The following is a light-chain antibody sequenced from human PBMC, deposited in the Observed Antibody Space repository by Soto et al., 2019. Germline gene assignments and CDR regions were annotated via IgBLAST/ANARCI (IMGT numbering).Light chain of an antibody. CDR2: GVS. Sequence: QSVLTQPASVSGSPGQSITISCTGTNSDIGAYNFVSWYQHHPGKAPKLIIFGVSDRPSGVSDRFSGSKSGNTASLTISGLQAEDEADYYCSSYISSITPYVFGTGTKVTVL. CDR3: SSYISSITPYV. V-gene: IGLV2-14*03. J-gene: IGLJ1*01. CDR1: NSDIGAYNF.